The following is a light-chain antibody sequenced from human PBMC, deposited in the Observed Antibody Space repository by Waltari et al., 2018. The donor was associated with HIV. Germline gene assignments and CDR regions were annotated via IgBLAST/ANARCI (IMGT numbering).Light chain of an antibody. CDR2: YDS. CDR1: YIGSKT. V-gene: IGLV3-21*04. Sequence: SYVLTQTPSVSLAPGKPARITCGGNYIGSKTVHWYQQKPGQAPVLVIYYDSDRPSGIPERFSGSNSGNTATLTISRVEAGDEADYYCQIWDSSLDHVLFGGGTKLTVL. CDR3: QIWDSSLDHVL. J-gene: IGLJ2*01.